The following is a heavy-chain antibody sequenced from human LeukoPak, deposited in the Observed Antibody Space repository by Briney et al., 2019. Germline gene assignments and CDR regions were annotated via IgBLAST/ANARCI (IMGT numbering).Heavy chain of an antibody. Sequence: GGSLRLSCAASGFIFNNYGLIWVRQAPGKGLQWVSAVSNDGGGIQYADFVRGRFTISRDNSKNMLFLQMNSLTAEDTALYYCAKGSSGYFADLWGQGTLVTVSS. CDR2: VSNDGGGI. CDR1: GFIFNNYG. J-gene: IGHJ5*02. CDR3: AKGSSGYFADL. D-gene: IGHD3-22*01. V-gene: IGHV3-23*01.